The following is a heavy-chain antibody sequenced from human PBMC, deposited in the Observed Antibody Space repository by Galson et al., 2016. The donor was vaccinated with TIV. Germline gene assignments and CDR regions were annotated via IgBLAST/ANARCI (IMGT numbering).Heavy chain of an antibody. V-gene: IGHV3-21*01. CDR3: ARDPFFGSGGYYSGLWYFDY. D-gene: IGHD3-10*01. J-gene: IGHJ4*02. CDR2: ISSTSSYT. Sequence: SLRLSCADSVFPFSGFSMNWVRQTPGKGLEWVAFISSTSSYTYYADSVRGRFTISRDNANNIVYLQMSSLRVEDTAVYYCARDPFFGSGGYYSGLWYFDYWGQGTQVTVAS. CDR1: VFPFSGFS.